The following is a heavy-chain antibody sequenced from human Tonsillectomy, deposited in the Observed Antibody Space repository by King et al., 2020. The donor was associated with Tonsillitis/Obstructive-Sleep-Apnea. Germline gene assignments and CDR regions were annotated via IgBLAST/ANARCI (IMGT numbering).Heavy chain of an antibody. CDR1: GYTFTSYY. V-gene: IGHV1-46*01. D-gene: IGHD6-6*01. CDR3: ASALAALDAFDI. J-gene: IGHJ3*02. Sequence: QLVQSGAEVKKPGASVKVSCKASGYTFTSYYMHWVRQAPGQGLEWMGIINPSGGSTSYAQKFQGRVTMTRDTSTSTVYMELSSLRSEDTAVYYCASALAALDAFDIWGQGTMVTVSS. CDR2: INPSGGST.